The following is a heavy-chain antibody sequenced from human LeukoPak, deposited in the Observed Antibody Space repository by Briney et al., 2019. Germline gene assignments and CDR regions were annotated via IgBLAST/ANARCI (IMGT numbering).Heavy chain of an antibody. CDR2: VEQDGDKK. CDR3: VRDWGGIEAPGDY. CDR1: GFTFSRYQ. D-gene: IGHD6-13*01. V-gene: IGHV3-7*01. J-gene: IGHJ4*02. Sequence: GGSLRLSCAASGFTFSRYQMTWGRQAPGEGLEWVAKVEQDGDKKYYVDSVEGRFTISRDNAKNSLYLEMNSLRVEDTAVYFCVRDWGGIEAPGDYWGQGTLVTVSS.